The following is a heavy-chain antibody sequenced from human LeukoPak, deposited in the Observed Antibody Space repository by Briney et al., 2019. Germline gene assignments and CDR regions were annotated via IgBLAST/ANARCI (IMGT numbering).Heavy chain of an antibody. CDR1: GYTFTGYY. Sequence: ASVKVSCKASGYTFTGYYMHWVRQAPGQGLEWMGWINPSSGGSNYARKFQGRVTMTRDTSISTAYIELRRLRSDDTAVYYCARGVVAAGTVDYWGQGTLVTVSS. CDR2: INPSSGGS. D-gene: IGHD6-13*01. CDR3: ARGVVAAGTVDY. J-gene: IGHJ4*02. V-gene: IGHV1-2*02.